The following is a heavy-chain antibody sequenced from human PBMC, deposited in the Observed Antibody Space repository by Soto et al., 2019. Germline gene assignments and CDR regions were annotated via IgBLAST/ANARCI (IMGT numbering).Heavy chain of an antibody. Sequence: QVQLQESGPGLVKPSETLSLTCTVSGGSISSYYWSWIRQPAGKGLEWIGRIYTSGSTNYNPSLKSRVAMSVETSKNQCSLKLSSVTAADTAVYYCARGGSYYVFGDYYGMDVWGQGTTVTVSS. CDR3: ARGGSYYVFGDYYGMDV. V-gene: IGHV4-4*07. CDR1: GGSISSYY. J-gene: IGHJ6*02. CDR2: IYTSGST. D-gene: IGHD1-26*01.